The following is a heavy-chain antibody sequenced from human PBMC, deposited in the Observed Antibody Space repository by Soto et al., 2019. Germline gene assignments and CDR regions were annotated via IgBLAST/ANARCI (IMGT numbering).Heavy chain of an antibody. CDR3: ARESNQLNWFDP. J-gene: IGHJ5*02. CDR2: ISSSSSTI. Sequence: GGFLRLSCAASGVTCSSYSMSWVSQATGKGLEWVSYISSSSSTIYYADSVKGRFTISRDNAKNSLYLQMNSLRDEDTAVYYCARESNQLNWFDPWGQGTLVTVSS. D-gene: IGHD4-4*01. V-gene: IGHV3-48*02. CDR1: GVTCSSYS.